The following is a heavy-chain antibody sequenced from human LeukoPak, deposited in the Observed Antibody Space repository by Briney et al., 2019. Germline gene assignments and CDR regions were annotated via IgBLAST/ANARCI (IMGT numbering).Heavy chain of an antibody. D-gene: IGHD4-17*01. J-gene: IGHJ3*02. CDR3: ARVASGGEYGDYSICDI. V-gene: IGHV1-46*01. Sequence: ASVKVSCKASGYTFTIYYMHWVRQAPGQGLEWMGIINPSGGSTSYAQKFQGRVTITADKSTSTAYMELSSLRSEDTAVYYCARVASGGEYGDYSICDIWGQGTMVTVSS. CDR1: GYTFTIYY. CDR2: INPSGGST.